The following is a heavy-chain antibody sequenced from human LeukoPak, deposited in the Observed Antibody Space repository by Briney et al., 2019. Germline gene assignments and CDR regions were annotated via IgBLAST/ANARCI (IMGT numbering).Heavy chain of an antibody. J-gene: IGHJ4*02. V-gene: IGHV4-39*01. Sequence: SETLSLTCTVSGGSISSSSYYWGWVRQPPGKGLEWIGSIYYSGSTYYNPSLKSRVTISVDTSKNQFSLKLSSVTAADTAVYYCARQVFTMIALDYWGQGTLVTVSS. CDR1: GGSISSSSYY. CDR3: ARQVFTMIALDY. D-gene: IGHD3-22*01. CDR2: IYYSGST.